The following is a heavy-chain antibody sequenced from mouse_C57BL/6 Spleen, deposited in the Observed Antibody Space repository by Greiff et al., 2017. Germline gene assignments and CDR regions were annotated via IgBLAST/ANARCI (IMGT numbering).Heavy chain of an antibody. J-gene: IGHJ4*01. CDR1: GFTFSDYY. CDR3: ARGGIYYDPLYAMDY. D-gene: IGHD2-4*01. V-gene: IGHV5-16*01. Sequence: EVKLVESAGGLVQPGSSMKLSCTASGFTFSDYYMAWVRQVPEKGLEWVANINYDGSSTYYLDSLKSRFIISRDNAKNILYLQMSSLKSEDTATYYCARGGIYYDPLYAMDYWGQGTSVTVSS. CDR2: INYDGSST.